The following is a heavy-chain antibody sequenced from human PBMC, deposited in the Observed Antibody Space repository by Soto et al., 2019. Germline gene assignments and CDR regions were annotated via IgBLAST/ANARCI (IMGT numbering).Heavy chain of an antibody. J-gene: IGHJ4*02. CDR1: GCNVSSNY. D-gene: IGHD3-22*01. V-gene: IGHV3-66*01. Sequence: GGSLRLSCAASGCNVSSNYISWVRQAPGKGLEWVSVIYSGGSTYYADSVKGRFTISRDNSKNTLYLQMNSLRAEDTAVYYFAREPTSIPIVVVPSYFDYWGQGTLVTVSS. CDR2: IYSGGST. CDR3: AREPTSIPIVVVPSYFDY.